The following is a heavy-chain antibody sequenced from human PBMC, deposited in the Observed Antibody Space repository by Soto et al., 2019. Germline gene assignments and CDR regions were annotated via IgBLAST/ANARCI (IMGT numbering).Heavy chain of an antibody. Sequence: GGSLRLSCAASGFTFSSYSMNWVRQAPGKGLEWVSYISSSSSTIYYADSVKGRFTISRDNAKNSLYLQMNSLRDEDTAVYYCARGGTMVREHYGMDVWGQGTTVTVSS. V-gene: IGHV3-48*02. CDR2: ISSSSSTI. CDR1: GFTFSSYS. J-gene: IGHJ6*02. CDR3: ARGGTMVREHYGMDV. D-gene: IGHD3-10*01.